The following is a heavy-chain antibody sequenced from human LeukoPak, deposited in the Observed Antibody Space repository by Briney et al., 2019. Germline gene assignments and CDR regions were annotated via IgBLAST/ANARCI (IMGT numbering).Heavy chain of an antibody. CDR2: IYHSGST. J-gene: IGHJ6*03. D-gene: IGHD3-16*01. CDR3: ARDGGSPLYYYYYYMDV. Sequence: SETLSLTCTVSGYSISSGYYWGWIRQPPGKGLEWIGSIYHSGSTYYNPSLKSRVTISVDTSKNQFSLKLSSVTAADTAVYYCARDGGSPLYYYYYYMDVWGKGTTVTVS. V-gene: IGHV4-38-2*02. CDR1: GYSISSGYY.